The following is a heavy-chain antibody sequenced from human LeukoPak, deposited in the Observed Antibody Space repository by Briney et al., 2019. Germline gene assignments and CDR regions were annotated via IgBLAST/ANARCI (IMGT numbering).Heavy chain of an antibody. Sequence: ASVKVSCKASGYTFTGYYMHWVRQAPGQGLEWMGWINPNSGGTNYAQKFQGRVTMTRDTSISTAYMELSRLRSDDTAGYYCARDGMTTVTTHSFDILGQGTMVTVSS. CDR2: INPNSGGT. V-gene: IGHV1-2*02. J-gene: IGHJ3*02. CDR1: GYTFTGYY. D-gene: IGHD4-17*01. CDR3: ARDGMTTVTTHSFDI.